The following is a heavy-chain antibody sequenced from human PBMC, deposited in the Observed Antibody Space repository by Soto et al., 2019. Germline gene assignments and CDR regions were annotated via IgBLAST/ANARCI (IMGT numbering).Heavy chain of an antibody. J-gene: IGHJ5*02. CDR3: ARGARWGCSSTSCYTGWFDP. V-gene: IGHV4-34*01. CDR1: VGSFSGYY. CDR2: INHRGST. D-gene: IGHD2-2*02. Sequence: SETLSLTCAVYVGSFSGYYWSWIRQPPGKGLEWIGEINHRGSTNYNPSLKSRVTISGDTSKNQFSLKLSSVTAADTAVYYCARGARWGCSSTSCYTGWFDPWGQGTLVTV.